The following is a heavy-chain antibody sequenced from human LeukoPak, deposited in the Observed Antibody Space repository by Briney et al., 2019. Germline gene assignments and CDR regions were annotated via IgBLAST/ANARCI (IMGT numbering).Heavy chain of an antibody. V-gene: IGHV4-39*01. D-gene: IGHD2/OR15-2a*01. J-gene: IGHJ4*02. CDR3: ARRLSTRSYYLDD. Sequence: SETLSLTCTVSGGSISISSDYWGWIRQPPGKGLEWIGDIYYSGTTNYNPSLKSRVTMSVDTSKDQFSLKLNSTTAADTAVYYCARRLSTRSYYLDDWGQGTLVTVSS. CDR2: IYYSGTT. CDR1: GGSISISSDY.